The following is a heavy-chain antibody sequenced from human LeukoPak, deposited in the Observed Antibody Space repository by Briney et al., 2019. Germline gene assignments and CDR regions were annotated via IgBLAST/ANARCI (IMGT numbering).Heavy chain of an antibody. J-gene: IGHJ4*02. V-gene: IGHV4-59*02. CDR1: GNSVSGYY. CDR3: ARGVNNYGYGFYFDY. D-gene: IGHD5-18*01. CDR2: LYYSGST. Sequence: PSETLSLTCTVSGNSVSGYYWTWIRQPPGKGLEWIGYLYYSGSTNYNPSLKGRVTLSVDTSKNQFSLKLTSVTAADTAVYFCARGVNNYGYGFYFDYWGQGTLVTVSS.